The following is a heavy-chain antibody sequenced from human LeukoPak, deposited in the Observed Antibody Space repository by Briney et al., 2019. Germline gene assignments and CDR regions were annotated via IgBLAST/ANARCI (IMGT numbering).Heavy chain of an antibody. CDR3: AKTDSEVAAGLYYFDY. V-gene: IGHV3-23*01. J-gene: IGHJ4*02. CDR1: GFTFSSSA. D-gene: IGHD6-13*01. CDR2: ISGSGVFT. Sequence: GGSLRLSCAASGFTFSSSAMNWVCQAPEKGLEWVSGISGSGVFTYYADSVKGRFTISRDNSKSTLYLQMNSLRAEDTAVYFCAKTDSEVAAGLYYFDYWGQGTLVTVSS.